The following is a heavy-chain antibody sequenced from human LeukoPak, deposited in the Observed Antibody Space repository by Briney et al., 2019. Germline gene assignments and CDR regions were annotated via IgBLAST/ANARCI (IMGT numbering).Heavy chain of an antibody. V-gene: IGHV1-69*01. CDR1: GGTFSNYA. CDR3: ARVSDSRDGYNYDAFDI. Sequence: SVKVSCKASGGTFSNYAISWVRQAPGQGLEWMGGNIPMFGTANYAQKFQGRVTITADESTSTAYMELSSLRSEDTAVYYCARVSDSRDGYNYDAFDIWGQGTMVTVSS. J-gene: IGHJ3*02. CDR2: NIPMFGTA. D-gene: IGHD5-24*01.